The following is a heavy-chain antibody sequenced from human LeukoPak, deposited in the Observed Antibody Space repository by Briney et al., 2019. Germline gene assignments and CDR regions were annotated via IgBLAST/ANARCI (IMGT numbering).Heavy chain of an antibody. V-gene: IGHV3-23*01. D-gene: IGHD3-10*01. CDR1: GFTFSSYD. J-gene: IGHJ5*02. CDR2: ISGSGGST. CDR3: AKDASARWFGELSRWFDP. Sequence: GGTLRLSCAASGFTFSSYDMNWVRQAPGKGLEWVSGISGSGGSTDYADSVKGRFTISRDNFKNMLYLQMNSLRAEDTAVYYCAKDASARWFGELSRWFDPWGQGTLVTVPS.